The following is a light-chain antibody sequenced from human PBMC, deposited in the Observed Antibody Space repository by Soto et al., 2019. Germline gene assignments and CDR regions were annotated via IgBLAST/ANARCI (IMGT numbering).Light chain of an antibody. J-gene: IGLJ1*01. CDR3: SSYTSSNTDV. CDR2: DVS. Sequence: QSALTQPASMSGSPGQSITISCTGTSSDVDNYNSVSWYQQQPGKAPKLMIYDVSNRPSGVSNRLSGSKSGNTASLTISGLQAEDEADYYCSSYTSSNTDVFGTGTKLTVL. V-gene: IGLV2-14*01. CDR1: SSDVDNYNS.